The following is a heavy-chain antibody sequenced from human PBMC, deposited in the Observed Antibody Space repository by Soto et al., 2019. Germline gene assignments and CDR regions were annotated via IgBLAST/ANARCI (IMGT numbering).Heavy chain of an antibody. CDR2: IYRTGST. CDR1: GGSFTSNNW. J-gene: IGHJ4*02. CDR3: ASRDPGTSVDY. V-gene: IGHV4-4*02. D-gene: IGHD1-7*01. Sequence: PSETLSLTCAVSGGSFTSNNWWTWVRQPPGQGLEWIGEIYRTGSTNYNPSLKIRVTISLDKSENQFSLKVTSLTAADTAVYYCASRDPGTSVDYWGQGTLVTVS.